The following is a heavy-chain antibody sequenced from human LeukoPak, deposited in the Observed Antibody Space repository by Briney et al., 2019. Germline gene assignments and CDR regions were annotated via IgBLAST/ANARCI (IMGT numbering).Heavy chain of an antibody. Sequence: GESLKISCKDSGYSFTSYWIGWVRQMPGKGLEWMGIIYPGDSDTRYNPSFQGQVTISADKSTSTAYLQWSSLKASDTAMYYCARRGVSYYDSSGYANAFDIWGQGTMVTVSS. CDR3: ARRGVSYYDSSGYANAFDI. CDR1: GYSFTSYW. J-gene: IGHJ3*02. V-gene: IGHV5-51*01. CDR2: IYPGDSDT. D-gene: IGHD3-22*01.